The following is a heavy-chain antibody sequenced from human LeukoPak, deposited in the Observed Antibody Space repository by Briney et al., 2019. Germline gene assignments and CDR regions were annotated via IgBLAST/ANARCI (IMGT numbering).Heavy chain of an antibody. D-gene: IGHD2-15*01. J-gene: IGHJ2*01. Sequence: SVKVSCKASGGTFSSYTISWVRQAPGQGLEWMGRIIPIFGTANYAQKFQGRVTITTDESTSTAYMELSSLRSEDTAVYYCARDRECCSGGSCYLEWYFDLWGRGTLVTVSS. CDR1: GGTFSSYT. CDR3: ARDRECCSGGSCYLEWYFDL. CDR2: IIPIFGTA. V-gene: IGHV1-69*05.